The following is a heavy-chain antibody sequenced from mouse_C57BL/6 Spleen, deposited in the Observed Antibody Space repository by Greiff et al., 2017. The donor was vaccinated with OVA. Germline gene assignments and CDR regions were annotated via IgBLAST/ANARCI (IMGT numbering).Heavy chain of an antibody. CDR2: IHPNSGST. J-gene: IGHJ2*01. V-gene: IGHV1-64*01. Sequence: VKLQESGAELVKPGASVKLSCKASGYTFTSYWMHWVKQRPGQGLEWIGMIHPNSGSTNYNEKFKSKATLTVDKSSSTAYMQLSSLTSEDSAVYYCARSGGNWHYFDYWGQGTTLTVSS. D-gene: IGHD2-1*01. CDR1: GYTFTSYW. CDR3: ARSGGNWHYFDY.